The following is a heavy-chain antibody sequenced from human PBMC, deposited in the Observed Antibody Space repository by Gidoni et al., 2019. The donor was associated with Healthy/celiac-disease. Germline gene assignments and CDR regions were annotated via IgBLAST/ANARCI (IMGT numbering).Heavy chain of an antibody. J-gene: IGHJ3*02. D-gene: IGHD3-3*01. CDR1: GYSFTSYW. CDR2: IYPGDSDT. V-gene: IGHV5-51*01. CDR3: ARSYDFWSGYHRAYDAFDI. Sequence: EVQLVQSGAEVKKPGESLTIPCKGSGYSFTSYWIGWGRQMPGKGLEWMGIIYPGDSDTRYSPSFQGQVTISADKFISTAYLQWSSLKASDTAMYYCARSYDFWSGYHRAYDAFDIWGQGTMVTVSS.